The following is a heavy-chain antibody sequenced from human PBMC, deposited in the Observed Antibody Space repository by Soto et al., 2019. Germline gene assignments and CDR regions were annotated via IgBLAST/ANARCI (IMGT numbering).Heavy chain of an antibody. J-gene: IGHJ4*02. Sequence: SETLSLTCTVSGGSISSYYWSWIRQPAGKGLEWIGRIYTSGSTNYNPSLKSRVTMSVDTSKNQFSLKLSSVTAADTAVYYCARDSGEPFPRYYFDYWAREPWSPSP. CDR2: IYTSGST. V-gene: IGHV4-4*07. CDR3: ARDSGEPFPRYYFDY. CDR1: GGSISSYY. D-gene: IGHD3-10*01.